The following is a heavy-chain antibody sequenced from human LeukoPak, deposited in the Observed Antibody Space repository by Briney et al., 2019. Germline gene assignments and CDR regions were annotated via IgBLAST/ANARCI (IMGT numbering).Heavy chain of an antibody. V-gene: IGHV3-23*01. CDR3: ATGVSFRYFDT. D-gene: IGHD2-8*01. Sequence: GGSLRLSCAASGFTFSSYAMSWVRQTPARGLEWVSSLKGTGEKFYADSVKGRFTITRDNSENTLYLQMNSLTAEDTAVYYCATGVSFRYFDTWGQGTLVAVSS. CDR2: LKGTGEK. J-gene: IGHJ4*02. CDR1: GFTFSSYA.